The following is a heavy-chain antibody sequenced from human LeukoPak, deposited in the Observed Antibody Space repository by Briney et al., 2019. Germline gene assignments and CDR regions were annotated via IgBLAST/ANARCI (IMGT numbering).Heavy chain of an antibody. V-gene: IGHV4-59*05. CDR2: IYYSGST. J-gene: IGHJ4*02. CDR3: ARSGHYYGSGSYYKT. D-gene: IGHD3-10*01. Sequence: SETLSLTCTVSGGSISSYYWSWIRQPPGKGLEWIGSIYYSGSTYYNPSRKSRVTISVDTSKSQFSLKLSSVTAADPAVYYCARSGHYYGSGSYYKTWGQGTLVTVSS. CDR1: GGSISSYY.